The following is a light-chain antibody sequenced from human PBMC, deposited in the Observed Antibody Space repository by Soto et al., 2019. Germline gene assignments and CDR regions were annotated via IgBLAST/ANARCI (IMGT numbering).Light chain of an antibody. Sequence: EIVMTQSPATLSVSPGERATLSCRASQFVNSDLAWYQQKPGQAPRLLIFGASTRATGIPARFSGSGSGTEFALTISSLQSEDFAVYYCQQYNNWPLTFGGGTTVEIK. J-gene: IGKJ4*01. CDR1: QFVNSD. V-gene: IGKV3-15*01. CDR3: QQYNNWPLT. CDR2: GAS.